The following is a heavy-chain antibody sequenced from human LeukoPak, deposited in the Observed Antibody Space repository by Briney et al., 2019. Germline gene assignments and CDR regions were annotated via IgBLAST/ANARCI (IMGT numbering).Heavy chain of an antibody. CDR1: GFTFNSYA. CDR2: ISSSASTI. Sequence: GGSERLYCATSGFTFNSYAMNWVRQAAGNRLEWISYISSSASTIYYADSVKGRFTISRDNAKNSLYLQMNSLRAEDTAVYYCARGYVSGRSAFDIWGQGTMVTVFS. CDR3: ARGYVSGRSAFDI. V-gene: IGHV3-48*01. J-gene: IGHJ3*02. D-gene: IGHD6-25*01.